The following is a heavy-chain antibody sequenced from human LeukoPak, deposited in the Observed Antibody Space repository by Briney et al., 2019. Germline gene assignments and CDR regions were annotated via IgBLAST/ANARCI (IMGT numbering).Heavy chain of an antibody. Sequence: SETLSLTCTASGCTISRYYWSWIRQPPGKGLEWIAHFYYSDSTNYNPGDNTRYNPSVKSRVTISIDTSKNQFSLKLTSVTAADTAVYYCARHSAGYCSGGPCPYYFDFWGQGALVTVS. J-gene: IGHJ4*02. CDR3: ARHSAGYCSGGPCPYYFDF. CDR1: GCTISRYY. V-gene: IGHV4-59*08. D-gene: IGHD2-15*01. CDR2: FYYSDST.